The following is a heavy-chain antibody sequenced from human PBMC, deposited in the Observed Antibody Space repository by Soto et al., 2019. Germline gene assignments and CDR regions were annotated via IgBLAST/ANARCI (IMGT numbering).Heavy chain of an antibody. Sequence: PSETLSLTCAVYGGSISGHYWNWIRQPPGKGLEWIGEINHSGSTYYNPSLKSRVTISVDTSKNQFSLTLTSVTAADTAVYYCARQCRGVTCHWFVPWGQGTLVTVSS. J-gene: IGHJ5*02. V-gene: IGHV4-34*01. CDR3: ARQCRGVTCHWFVP. CDR2: INHSGST. CDR1: GGSISGHY. D-gene: IGHD2-15*01.